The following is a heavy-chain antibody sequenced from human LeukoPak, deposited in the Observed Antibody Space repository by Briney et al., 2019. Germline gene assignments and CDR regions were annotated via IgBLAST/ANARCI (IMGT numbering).Heavy chain of an antibody. CDR3: ARVGSYSFDY. D-gene: IGHD1-26*01. Sequence: GGSLRLSCAASGFTFSSYAMHWVRQAPGKGLEWVAGISYDGSNKYYADSVKGRFTISRNNSKNTLYLQMNRLRAEDTAVYYCARVGSYSFDYWGQGTLVTVSS. CDR2: ISYDGSNK. J-gene: IGHJ4*02. V-gene: IGHV3-30-3*01. CDR1: GFTFSSYA.